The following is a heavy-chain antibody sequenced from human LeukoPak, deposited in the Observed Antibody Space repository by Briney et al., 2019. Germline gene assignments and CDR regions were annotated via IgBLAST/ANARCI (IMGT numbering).Heavy chain of an antibody. CDR3: ARRSSTWYGWYFDL. D-gene: IGHD6-13*01. CDR1: RFTFDDYW. J-gene: IGHJ2*01. CDR2: INQDGSEK. V-gene: IGHV3-7*01. Sequence: GGSLRLSCAASRFTFDDYWMTWVRQAPGRGLEWVATINQDGSEKHFVDSVTGRFPISRDNTRYSLYLQMNSLRADDTAVYYCARRSSTWYGWYFDLWGRGTLLTVSS.